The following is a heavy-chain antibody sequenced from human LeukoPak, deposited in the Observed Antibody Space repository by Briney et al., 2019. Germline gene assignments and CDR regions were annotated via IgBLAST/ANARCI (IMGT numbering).Heavy chain of an antibody. V-gene: IGHV3-23*01. CDR2: ISGSGGST. Sequence: GGSLRLSCAASGFTFSSYAMGWVRQAPGKGLEWVSAISGSGGSTYYADSVKGRFTISRGNSKNTLYLQMNSLRAEDTAVYYCAKSGLGVKWLRLGVNYWGQGTLVTVSS. CDR1: GFTFSSYA. CDR3: AKSGLGVKWLRLGVNY. D-gene: IGHD5-12*01. J-gene: IGHJ4*02.